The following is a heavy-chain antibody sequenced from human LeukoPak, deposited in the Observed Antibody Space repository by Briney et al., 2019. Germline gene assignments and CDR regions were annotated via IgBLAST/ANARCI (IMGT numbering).Heavy chain of an antibody. CDR2: IKQDGSEK. Sequence: GGSLRLSCAASGFTFSSYWMSWVRQAPGKGLEWVANIKQDGSEKYYVDSVKGRFTISRDNAKNSLYLQMNSLRAEDTAVYYCAKDHITGRSYYFDYWGQGTLVTVSS. J-gene: IGHJ4*02. V-gene: IGHV3-7*03. CDR1: GFTFSSYW. D-gene: IGHD1-20*01. CDR3: AKDHITGRSYYFDY.